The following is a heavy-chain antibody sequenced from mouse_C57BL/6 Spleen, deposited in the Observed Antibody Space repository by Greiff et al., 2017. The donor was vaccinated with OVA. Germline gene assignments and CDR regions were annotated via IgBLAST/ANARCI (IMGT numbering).Heavy chain of an antibody. CDR1: GYTFTDYN. Sequence: EVQLQQSGPELVKPGASVKIPCKASGYTFTDYNMDWVKQSHGKSLEWIGDINPNNGGTIYNQKFKGKATLTVDKSSSTAYMELRSLTSGDTAVYNGARGDWDGPVLFDYWGQGTTLTVSS. J-gene: IGHJ2*01. CDR2: INPNNGGT. V-gene: IGHV1-18*01. CDR3: ARGDWDGPVLFDY. D-gene: IGHD4-1*01.